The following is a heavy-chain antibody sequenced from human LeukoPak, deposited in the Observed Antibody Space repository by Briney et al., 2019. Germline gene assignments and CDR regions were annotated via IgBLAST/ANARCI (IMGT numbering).Heavy chain of an antibody. J-gene: IGHJ4*02. CDR2: ISGSGGST. D-gene: IGHD3-22*01. V-gene: IGHV3-23*01. CDR3: ANRRAVWERYYYDRRYDY. Sequence: GGSLRLSCAASGFTFSSYAMSWVRQAPGKGLEWVSAISGSGGSTYYADSVKGRFTISRDNSKNTLYLQMNSLRAEDTAVYYCANRRAVWERYYYDRRYDYWGQGTLVTVSP. CDR1: GFTFSSYA.